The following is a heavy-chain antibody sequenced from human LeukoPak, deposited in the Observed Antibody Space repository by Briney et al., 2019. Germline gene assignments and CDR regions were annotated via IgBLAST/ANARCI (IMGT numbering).Heavy chain of an antibody. D-gene: IGHD1-26*01. CDR2: INHSGGT. Sequence: SETLSLTCAVYGGSFSGYYWSWIRQPPGKGLEWIGEINHSGGTNYNPSLKSRVTISVDTSKNQFSLKLSSVTAADTAVYYCARPSYSGSYYFAFDIWGQGTMVTVSS. V-gene: IGHV4-34*01. CDR3: ARPSYSGSYYFAFDI. J-gene: IGHJ3*02. CDR1: GGSFSGYY.